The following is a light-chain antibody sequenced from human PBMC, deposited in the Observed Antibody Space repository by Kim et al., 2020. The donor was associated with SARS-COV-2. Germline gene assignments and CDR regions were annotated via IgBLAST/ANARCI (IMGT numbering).Light chain of an antibody. V-gene: IGLV3-1*01. Sequence: SYELTQPPSVSVSPGQTVIITCSGDRLGQKYTSWYQQRPGQPPRLVIYEDKRRPSGIPERFSASNSGNTATLTISGTQAIDEADYYCQAWDSFSNVLFGGGTQLTVL. CDR3: QAWDSFSNVL. J-gene: IGLJ2*01. CDR2: EDK. CDR1: RLGQKY.